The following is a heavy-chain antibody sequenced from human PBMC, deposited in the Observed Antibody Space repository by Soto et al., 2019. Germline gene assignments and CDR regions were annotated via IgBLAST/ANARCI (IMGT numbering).Heavy chain of an antibody. D-gene: IGHD2-2*01. CDR2: ISAYNGNT. CDR1: GYTFTSYG. Sequence: ASVKVSCKASGYTFTSYGISWVRQAPGQGLEWMGWISAYNGNTNFAQKLQGRVTMTTDTSTSTAYMELRSLRSDDTAVYYCARVIVVVPAATPTCMDVWGKGTTVTVSS. CDR3: ARVIVVVPAATPTCMDV. J-gene: IGHJ6*03. V-gene: IGHV1-18*01.